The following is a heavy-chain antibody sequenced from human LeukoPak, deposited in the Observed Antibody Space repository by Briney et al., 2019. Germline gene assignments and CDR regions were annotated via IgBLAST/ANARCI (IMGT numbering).Heavy chain of an antibody. CDR3: ARGSNYYESGKGWFDP. J-gene: IGHJ5*02. CDR2: IYYSGST. CDR1: GGSISSYH. D-gene: IGHD3-10*01. V-gene: IGHV4-59*12. Sequence: SETLSLTCNVSGGSISSYHWSWIRQPPGKGLEWVAYIYYSGSTNYNPSLKNRVTISVDTSKNQFSLKLSSVTAADTSVYFCARGSNYYESGKGWFDPWGQGTLVTVSS.